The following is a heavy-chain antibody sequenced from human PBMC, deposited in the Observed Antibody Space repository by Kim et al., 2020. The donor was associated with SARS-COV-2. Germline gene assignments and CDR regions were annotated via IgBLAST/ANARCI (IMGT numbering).Heavy chain of an antibody. CDR2: IYYSGST. CDR3: ARGGWSGYGPLGYGEFDY. CDR1: GGSISSYY. V-gene: IGHV4-59*13. Sequence: SETLSLTCTVSGGSISSYYWSWIRQPPGKGLEWIGYIYYSGSTNYNPSLKSRVTISVDTSKNQFSLKLSSVTAADTAVYYCARGGWSGYGPLGYGEFDYWGQGTLVTVSS. D-gene: IGHD3-3*01. J-gene: IGHJ4*02.